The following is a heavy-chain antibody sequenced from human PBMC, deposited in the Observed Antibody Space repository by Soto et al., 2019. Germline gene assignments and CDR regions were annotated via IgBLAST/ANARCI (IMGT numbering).Heavy chain of an antibody. CDR1: GGSISSSEW. V-gene: IGHV4-4*02. CDR3: ASRSASGPY. D-gene: IGHD6-13*01. Sequence: SETLSLTCAVSGGSISSSEWWTWVRQPPGKGLEWVGEISHSGSTNYKPSLKSRVTMSVDKSTNHFSLNLRSVTAADTAFYYCASRSASGPYWGQGILDTVSS. CDR2: ISHSGST. J-gene: IGHJ4*02.